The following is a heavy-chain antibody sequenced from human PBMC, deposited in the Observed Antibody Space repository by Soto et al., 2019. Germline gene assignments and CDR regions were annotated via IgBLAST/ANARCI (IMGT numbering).Heavy chain of an antibody. CDR3: ARYCSGGTCYDRIDY. Sequence: SETLSLTCAVSGGSIDSAGSSWSWIRQIPGRGLEWIGHIYPGGTTDYNPSLKSRITMSVDTSKNQFSLELNSVTAADTAVYYCARYCSGGTCYDRIDYWGQGTLVTVSS. CDR1: GGSIDSAGSS. CDR2: IYPGGTT. D-gene: IGHD2-15*01. V-gene: IGHV4-31*11. J-gene: IGHJ4*02.